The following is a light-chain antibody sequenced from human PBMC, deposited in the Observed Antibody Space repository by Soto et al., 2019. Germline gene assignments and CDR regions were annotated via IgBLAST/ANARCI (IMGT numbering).Light chain of an antibody. CDR3: HSRA. V-gene: IGKV1-5*01. J-gene: IGKJ5*01. CDR1: QSVSGW. CDR2: DAS. Sequence: DIRMTQSPPTLSAYVKDTVTVTCRASQSVSGWLAWYQQKPGEAPKLLIYDASALPRGVPSRFSGSGSGTKFTLTIASLQPDDFATYFCHSRAFGQGTRLEIK.